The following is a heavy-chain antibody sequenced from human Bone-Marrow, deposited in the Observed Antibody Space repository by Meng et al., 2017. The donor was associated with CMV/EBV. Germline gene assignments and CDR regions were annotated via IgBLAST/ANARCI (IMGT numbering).Heavy chain of an antibody. CDR3: ARPYDFWSGYLNGMDV. V-gene: IGHV3-48*04. Sequence: GESLKISCAASGFTFSSYSMNWVRQAPGKGLEWVSYISSSSSTLYYADAVKGRFTISRDNAKNSMYLQMNSLRAEDTAAYYCARPYDFWSGYLNGMDVWGQGTTVTVSS. D-gene: IGHD3-3*01. J-gene: IGHJ6*02. CDR2: ISSSSSTL. CDR1: GFTFSSYS.